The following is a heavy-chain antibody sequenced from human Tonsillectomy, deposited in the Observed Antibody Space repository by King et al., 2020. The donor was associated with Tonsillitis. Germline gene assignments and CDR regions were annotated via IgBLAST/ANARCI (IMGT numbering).Heavy chain of an antibody. CDR3: AKWAYCSSTSCFRVGGGAY. D-gene: IGHD2-2*01. J-gene: IGHJ4*02. CDR1: GFTFSGNA. CDR2: IGGSVAYT. V-gene: IGHV3-23*04. Sequence: VQLVESGGGLVQPGGSLRLSCEAPGFTFSGNAMSWVRQAPGKGREWFSGIGGSVAYTYYAAPVKGGLPISRDNSKKTLYLQMNSLRAEDTAVYYCAKWAYCSSTSCFRVGGGAYWGQGTLVTVSS.